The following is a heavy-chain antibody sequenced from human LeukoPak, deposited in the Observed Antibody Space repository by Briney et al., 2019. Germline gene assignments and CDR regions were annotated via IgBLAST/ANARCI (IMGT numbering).Heavy chain of an antibody. Sequence: SETLSLTCTVSGGSISSSSYYWGWIRQPPGKGLEWIGSIYYSGSTYYNPSLKSRVTISVDTSKNQFSLKLSSVTAADTAVYYCARQVVTIFEVDWFDPWGQGTLVTVSS. CDR2: IYYSGST. CDR1: GGSISSSSYY. J-gene: IGHJ5*02. D-gene: IGHD3-3*01. CDR3: ARQVVTIFEVDWFDP. V-gene: IGHV4-39*01.